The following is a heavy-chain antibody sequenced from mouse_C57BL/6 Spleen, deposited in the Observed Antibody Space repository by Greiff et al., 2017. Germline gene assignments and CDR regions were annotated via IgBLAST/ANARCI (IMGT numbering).Heavy chain of an antibody. D-gene: IGHD2-3*01. CDR3: ARRLLLYYAMDY. J-gene: IGHJ4*01. CDR2: ISDGGSYT. Sequence: DVKLVESGGGLVKPGGSLKLSCAASGFTFSSYAMSWVRQTPEKRLEWVATISDGGSYTYYPDNVKGRFTISRDNAKNNLYLQMSHLKSEDTAMYYCARRLLLYYAMDYWGQGTSVTVSS. CDR1: GFTFSSYA. V-gene: IGHV5-4*03.